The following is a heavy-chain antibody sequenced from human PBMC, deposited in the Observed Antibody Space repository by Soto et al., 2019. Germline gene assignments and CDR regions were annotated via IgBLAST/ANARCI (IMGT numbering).Heavy chain of an antibody. Sequence: GESLKISCQASGYSFTTCWISRVRQMPGKGLECMGRIDPTDSYTDYGPSFEGHVTMSVDRSINTAYLEWSSLKASDSAMYYCARLTLAQDSSSYHIFDPWGQGTLVTVSS. CDR1: GYSFTTCW. V-gene: IGHV5-10-1*01. CDR3: ARLTLAQDSSSYHIFDP. D-gene: IGHD3-22*01. CDR2: IDPTDSYT. J-gene: IGHJ5*02.